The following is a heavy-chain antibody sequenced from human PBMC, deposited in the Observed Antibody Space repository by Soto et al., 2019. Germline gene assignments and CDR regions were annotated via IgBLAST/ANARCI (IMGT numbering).Heavy chain of an antibody. CDR2: IDPSDSYT. CDR3: ARLVIPTRLPVDY. J-gene: IGHJ4*02. D-gene: IGHD3-16*01. Sequence: GESLKISCKGSGYSLTSYWISWVRQMPGKGLEWMGRIDPSDSYTNYSPSFQGHVTISADKSISTAYLQWSSLKASDTAMYYCARLVIPTRLPVDYWGQGTLVTVSS. V-gene: IGHV5-10-1*01. CDR1: GYSLTSYW.